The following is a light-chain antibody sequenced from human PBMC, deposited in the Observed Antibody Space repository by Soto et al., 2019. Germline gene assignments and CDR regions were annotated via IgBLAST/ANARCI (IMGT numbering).Light chain of an antibody. Sequence: SYELTQPPSVSVAPGRTARIACGGNNIESKSVHWYQQKPGQAPVLVIYYDTDRPSGIPERFSGSNSGNTATLTISRGEAGDEADYYCQVWSSYSDHRVFGGGTKVTV. V-gene: IGLV3-21*04. CDR1: NIESKS. CDR2: YDT. CDR3: QVWSSYSDHRV. J-gene: IGLJ3*02.